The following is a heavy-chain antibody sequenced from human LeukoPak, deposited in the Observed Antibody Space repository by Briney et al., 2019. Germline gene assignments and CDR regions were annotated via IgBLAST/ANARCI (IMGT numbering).Heavy chain of an antibody. CDR3: ARTNSSRVYTLDY. CDR2: INPSGSST. CDR1: GYTFTSYY. V-gene: IGHV1-46*01. D-gene: IGHD6-13*01. J-gene: IGHJ4*02. Sequence: ASVKVSCKASGYTFTSYYMHWVRQAPGQGLEWMGIINPSGSSTSYAQKFQGRVTMTRDTSTSTVYMELSRLRSEDTAVYYYARTNSSRVYTLDYWGQGTLVTVSS.